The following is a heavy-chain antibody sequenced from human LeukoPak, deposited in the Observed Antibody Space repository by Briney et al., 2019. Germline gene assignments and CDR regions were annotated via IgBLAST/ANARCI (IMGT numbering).Heavy chain of an antibody. J-gene: IGHJ5*02. Sequence: VASVKVSCKASGSTFSSYAISWVRQAPGQGLEWMGGIIPIFGTANYAQKFQGRVTITTDESTSTAYMELSSLRSEDTAAYYCAGAIVVVTAIPGWFDPWGQGTLVTVSS. CDR3: AGAIVVVTAIPGWFDP. D-gene: IGHD2-21*02. V-gene: IGHV1-69*05. CDR1: GSTFSSYA. CDR2: IIPIFGTA.